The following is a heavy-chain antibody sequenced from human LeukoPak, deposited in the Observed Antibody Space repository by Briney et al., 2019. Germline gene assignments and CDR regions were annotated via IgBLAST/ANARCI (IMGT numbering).Heavy chain of an antibody. D-gene: IGHD2-15*01. V-gene: IGHV3-30*02. Sequence: PGGSLRLSCAASGFTFSSYGIHWVRQAPGKGLEWVAFILYDGSNKFYADSVKGRFTISKDNSKNTLYLQMNSLRAEDTAVYYCTRPYCSGGSCYSGHFDYWGQGTLVTVSS. J-gene: IGHJ4*02. CDR3: TRPYCSGGSCYSGHFDY. CDR2: ILYDGSNK. CDR1: GFTFSSYG.